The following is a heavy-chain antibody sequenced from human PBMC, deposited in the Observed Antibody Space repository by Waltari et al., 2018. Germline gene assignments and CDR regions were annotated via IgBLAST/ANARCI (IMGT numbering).Heavy chain of an antibody. CDR1: GYSFTSYW. CDR3: ARLDSSGWYPIDY. CDR2: IYTGDSNT. D-gene: IGHD6-19*01. Sequence: VQLVQSGAEVNKPGESLKISCKGSGYSFTSYWIGWVRQMPGKGLEWMGIIYTGDSNTRYSPPLQCQGTISADKSSSTAYLQGSSLKASDTAMYYCARLDSSGWYPIDYWGQGTLVTVSS. V-gene: IGHV5-51*01. J-gene: IGHJ4*02.